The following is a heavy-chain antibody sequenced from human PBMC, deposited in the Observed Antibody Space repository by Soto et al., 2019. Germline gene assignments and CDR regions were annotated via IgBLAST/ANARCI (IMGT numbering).Heavy chain of an antibody. CDR2: IYYSGST. D-gene: IGHD4-17*01. J-gene: IGHJ4*02. V-gene: IGHV4-31*03. Sequence: QVQLQESGPGLVKPSQTLSLTCTVSGGSISTGGYYWTWIRQHPGKGLEWIGYIYYSGSTYYNPAPKTRVTISVDTSKNQFSLKLSSVTAADTAVYYCARGLSVTLFDNWGQRTLVTVSS. CDR1: GGSISTGGYY. CDR3: ARGLSVTLFDN.